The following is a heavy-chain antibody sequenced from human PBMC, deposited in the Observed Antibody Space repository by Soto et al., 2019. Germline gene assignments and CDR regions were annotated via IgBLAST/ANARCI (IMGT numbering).Heavy chain of an antibody. CDR2: INPATGAA. V-gene: IGHV1-2*02. D-gene: IGHD6-19*01. CDR1: GYPVTAYY. J-gene: IGHJ3*02. CDR3: ARGGGVGVAGSAAFDM. Sequence: QLHLVQSGAVVKKPGASVTVSCSASGYPVTAYYMHWVRQAPGRGLEWMGGINPATGAAKYTQTFQGRVTMTRDTSTSTVFMDRGGLTSEDTAVFYCARGGGVGVAGSAAFDMWGQGTLVTVSS.